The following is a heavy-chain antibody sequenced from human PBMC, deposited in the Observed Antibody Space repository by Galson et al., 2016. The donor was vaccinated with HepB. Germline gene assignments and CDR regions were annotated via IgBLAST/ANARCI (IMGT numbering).Heavy chain of an antibody. V-gene: IGHV3-66*01. CDR2: LYGGGTT. D-gene: IGHD1-1*01. CDR1: GLTVSSKS. CDR3: TTDGEARSLWSVEYR. J-gene: IGHJ4*02. Sequence: SLRLSCAASGLTVSSKSMSWVRQTPGKGLEWVSVLYGGGTTAYADSVRGRFTISRDNSKNTLFLQMNSLRAEDSAMYYCTTDGEARSLWSVEYRWGQGTLATVSS.